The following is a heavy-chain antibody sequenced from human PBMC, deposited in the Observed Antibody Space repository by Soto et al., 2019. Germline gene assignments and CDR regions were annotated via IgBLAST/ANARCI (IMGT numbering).Heavy chain of an antibody. D-gene: IGHD6-19*01. V-gene: IGHV4-34*01. Sequence: LSLTCAVYGGSFSGYYWSWIRQPPGKGLEWIGEINHSGSTNYNPSLKSRVTISVDTSKNQFSLKLSSVTAADTAVYYCARGLSSGWSYYYYYGMDVWGQGTTVTVSS. CDR3: ARGLSSGWSYYYYYGMDV. J-gene: IGHJ6*02. CDR2: INHSGST. CDR1: GGSFSGYY.